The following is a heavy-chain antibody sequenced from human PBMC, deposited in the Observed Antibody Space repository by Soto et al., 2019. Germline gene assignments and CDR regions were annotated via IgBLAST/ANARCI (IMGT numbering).Heavy chain of an antibody. Sequence: EVQLVESGGGLGQPGGSLRLSCAASGFSFSSSWMRWVRQAPGKGLVWVSRINSDASTTTYADSVKGRFTISRDNAKNTLYLQMNSLRADDTAVYYGVRDGGQWGQGTLVTVSS. V-gene: IGHV3-74*03. D-gene: IGHD3-16*01. CDR3: VRDGGQ. J-gene: IGHJ4*02. CDR2: INSDASTT. CDR1: GFSFSSSW.